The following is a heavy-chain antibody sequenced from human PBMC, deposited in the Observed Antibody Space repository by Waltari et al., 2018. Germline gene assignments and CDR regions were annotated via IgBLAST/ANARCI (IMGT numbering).Heavy chain of an antibody. J-gene: IGHJ4*02. V-gene: IGHV1-2*02. Sequence: QAQLAQSGAEVKKPGASVNVSCKASGYTFSASYIHWVRQAPGQGPEWMGWISPTTGGTSYAQKFQDRVTRTRDTSITTAYMELSGLISDDTAVYYCARDYGDYWGQGTLVTVSS. D-gene: IGHD3-16*01. CDR1: GYTFSASY. CDR3: ARDYGDY. CDR2: ISPTTGGT.